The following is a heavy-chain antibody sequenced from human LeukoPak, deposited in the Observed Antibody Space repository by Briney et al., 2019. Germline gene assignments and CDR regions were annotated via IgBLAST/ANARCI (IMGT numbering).Heavy chain of an antibody. J-gene: IGHJ4*02. CDR2: IRYDGSNK. D-gene: IGHD3-10*01. CDR1: GFPFSSYG. CDR3: AKDGNYYGSGSLDY. V-gene: IGHV3-30*02. Sequence: PGGSLRLSCAASGFPFSSYGMHWVRQAPGKGLEWVAFIRYDGSNKYYADSVKGRFTISRDNSKNTLFLQMNSLRAEDTALYYCAKDGNYYGSGSLDYWGQGTLVTVSS.